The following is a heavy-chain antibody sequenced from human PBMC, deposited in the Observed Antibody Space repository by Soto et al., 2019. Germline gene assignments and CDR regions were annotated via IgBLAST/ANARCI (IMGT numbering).Heavy chain of an antibody. CDR2: INSDGSTT. J-gene: IGHJ4*02. V-gene: IGHV3-74*01. CDR3: ARVPTGGYDWV. D-gene: IGHD5-12*01. CDR1: GFTFSTHW. Sequence: EVQLLESGGGLIQPGGSLRLSCAASGFTFSTHWMHWVRQGPRKGLVWVSRINSDGSTTNYVDSVKGRFTISRDNAKNTVYLQMNSLRAQYTAVYYCARVPTGGYDWVWGQGTLVTVSS.